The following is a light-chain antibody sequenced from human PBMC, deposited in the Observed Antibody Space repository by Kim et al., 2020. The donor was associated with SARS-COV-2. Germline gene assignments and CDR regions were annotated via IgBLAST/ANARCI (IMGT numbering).Light chain of an antibody. CDR2: DTN. CDR1: TGIVTRGHY. CDR3: LLSSGGVRV. V-gene: IGLV7-46*01. J-gene: IGLJ3*02. Sequence: PGGTFPLTFESRTGIVTRGHYPYWFQPRPGQTPRTLIYDTNYKHSWTPARFSGSLLGGKAALTLSGAQPDDEADYYCLLSSGGVRVFGGGTKLTVL.